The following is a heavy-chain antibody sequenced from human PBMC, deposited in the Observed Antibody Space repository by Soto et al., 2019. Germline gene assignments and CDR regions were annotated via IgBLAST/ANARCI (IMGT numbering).Heavy chain of an antibody. J-gene: IGHJ6*03. V-gene: IGHV3-33*01. D-gene: IGHD2-2*01. CDR1: GFTFSSYG. CDR3: ARDRMGAMAAWYYYYMDV. CDR2: IWYDGSNK. Sequence: VQLVESGGGVVQPGRSLRLSCAASGFTFSSYGMHWVRQAPGKGLEWVAVIWYDGSNKYYADSVKGRFTISRDNSKITLYMQMNSLRAADTAVYYCARDRMGAMAAWYYYYMDVWGKGTTVTVSS.